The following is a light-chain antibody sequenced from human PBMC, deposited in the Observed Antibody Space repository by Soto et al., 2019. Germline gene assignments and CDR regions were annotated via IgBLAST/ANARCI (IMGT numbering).Light chain of an antibody. V-gene: IGKV1-5*03. J-gene: IGKJ4*01. CDR3: QQYDSYPLT. Sequence: DIQMTQSPSTLSASVGDRVTITCRASQSISSWLAWYQQKPGKAPKFLINKASTLQSGVPARFSGSGSGTEFTLTINNLQPDDLATYYCQQYDSYPLTFGGGTKVEI. CDR2: KAS. CDR1: QSISSW.